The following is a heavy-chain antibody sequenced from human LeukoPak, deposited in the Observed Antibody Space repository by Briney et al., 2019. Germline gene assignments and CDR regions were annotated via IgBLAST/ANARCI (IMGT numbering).Heavy chain of an antibody. J-gene: IGHJ4*02. V-gene: IGHV3-15*01. D-gene: IGHD1-26*01. CDR1: GFTFSNAW. Sequence: GGSLRLSCAASGFTFSNAWMSWVRQAPGKGLEWVGRIKSKTDGGTTDYAAPVKGRFTISRDDSENTLYLQMNSLKTEDTAVYYCGVGATYYFDYWGQGTLVTVSS. CDR3: GVGATYYFDY. CDR2: IKSKTDGGTT.